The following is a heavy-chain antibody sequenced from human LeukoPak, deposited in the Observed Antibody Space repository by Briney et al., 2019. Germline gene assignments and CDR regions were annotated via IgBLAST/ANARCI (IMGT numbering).Heavy chain of an antibody. Sequence: GGSLRLSCAASGFTFSSYAMSWVRQAPGKGLEWVSAISGSGGSTYYADSVKGRFTISRDNAKNSLYLQMNSLRAEDTAVYYCARAAQPGFDPWGQGTLVTVSS. J-gene: IGHJ5*02. D-gene: IGHD1-14*01. CDR2: ISGSGGST. V-gene: IGHV3-23*01. CDR3: ARAAQPGFDP. CDR1: GFTFSSYA.